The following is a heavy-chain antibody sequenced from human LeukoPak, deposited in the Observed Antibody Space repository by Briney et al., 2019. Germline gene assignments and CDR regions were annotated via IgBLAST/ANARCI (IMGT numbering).Heavy chain of an antibody. J-gene: IGHJ4*02. CDR2: INHSGST. CDR3: ASRPRDSSAYSYSYYFDS. Sequence: SETLSLTCAVYGGSFSGQYWSWIRQPPGKGLDWIGEINHSGSTTYNPSLKSRVTISVDTSKNQFSLELSSVTAADTAVYYCASRPRDSSAYSYSYYFDSWGQGTLVTVSS. D-gene: IGHD3-22*01. CDR1: GGSFSGQY. V-gene: IGHV4-34*01.